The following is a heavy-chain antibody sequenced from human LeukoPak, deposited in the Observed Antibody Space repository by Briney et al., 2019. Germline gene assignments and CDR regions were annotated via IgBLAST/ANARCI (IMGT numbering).Heavy chain of an antibody. CDR1: GYTFTGYY. D-gene: IGHD1-26*01. V-gene: IGHV1-2*02. CDR2: INANSGGT. J-gene: IGHJ4*02. Sequence: SVTVXCKASGYTFTGYYMHWVGQAPGQGREWMGWINANSGGTNYAQKFQGRVTITGDRTTSTVYMELSSLRSEDTAVYYCARVLSGSFDYWGQGTLVTVSS. CDR3: ARVLSGSFDY.